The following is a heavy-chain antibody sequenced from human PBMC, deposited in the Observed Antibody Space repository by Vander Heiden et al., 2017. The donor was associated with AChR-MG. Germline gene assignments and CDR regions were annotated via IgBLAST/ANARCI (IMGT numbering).Heavy chain of an antibody. V-gene: IGHV1-69*01. J-gene: IGHJ4*02. CDR2: IIPIFGTA. D-gene: IGHD2-2*01. CDR3: ARVGWEVVPASPFDY. CDR1: GGTFSSYA. Sequence: QVQLVQSGAEVKKPGSSVKVSCKASGGTFSSYAISWVRQAPGQGLEWMGGIIPIFGTANYEQKFQGRVTITADESTSTAYMELSSLRSEDTAVYYCARVGWEVVPASPFDYWGQGTLVTVSS.